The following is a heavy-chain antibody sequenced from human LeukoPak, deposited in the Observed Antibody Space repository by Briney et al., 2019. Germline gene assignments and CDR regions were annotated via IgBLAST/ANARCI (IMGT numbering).Heavy chain of an antibody. J-gene: IGHJ4*02. CDR3: ATDRKAGSWDPRFNY. Sequence: GGSLRLSCAASGFTFSDYWMLWVRQAPGKGPEWVANIRDDGREKTYVDSVKGRFTISRDNAQMSLYLQMNSLRVDGTAVYYCATDRKAGSWDPRFNYGGQGTLVTVSS. D-gene: IGHD1-14*01. CDR2: IRDDGREK. V-gene: IGHV3-7*04. CDR1: GFTFSDYW.